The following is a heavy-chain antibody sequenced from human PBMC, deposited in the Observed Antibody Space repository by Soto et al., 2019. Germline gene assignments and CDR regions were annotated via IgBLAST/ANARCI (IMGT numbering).Heavy chain of an antibody. CDR2: INPNSGGT. CDR3: AREYFDTDRDTKGGYPVRY. Sequence: QVQLVQSGAEVKKPGASVKVSCKASGYTFTGYNMHWVRQAPGQGLEWMGWINPNSGGTNYAQKFQGRVTMTRDTSISTAYMELSRLRSDDTAVYYCAREYFDTDRDTKGGYPVRYWRQGTLLTVSS. V-gene: IGHV1-2*02. CDR1: GYTFTGYN. J-gene: IGHJ4*02. D-gene: IGHD3-9*01.